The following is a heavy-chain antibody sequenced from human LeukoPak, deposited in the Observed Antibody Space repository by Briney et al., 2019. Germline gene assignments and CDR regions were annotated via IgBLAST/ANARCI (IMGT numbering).Heavy chain of an antibody. Sequence: SQTLSLTCTVSAGSINSGDYYWRWIRQPPGRVVKRNGYIYYSGSTYYIPALKSRVTISVDTSKYKFSLKLSSVTAADTAVYYCAREGGDSTVTSAFDIWGQGTMVTVSS. CDR2: IYYSGST. CDR1: AGSINSGDYY. V-gene: IGHV4-30-4*01. J-gene: IGHJ3*02. D-gene: IGHD4-17*01. CDR3: AREGGDSTVTSAFDI.